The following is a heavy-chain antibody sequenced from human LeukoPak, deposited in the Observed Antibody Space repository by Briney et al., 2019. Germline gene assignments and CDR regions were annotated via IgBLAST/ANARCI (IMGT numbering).Heavy chain of an antibody. Sequence: PGGSLRLSCTASGFTFSSYTMHWVRQAPGKGLEYVSAISSNGGSTYYANSVKGRFTISRDNSKNTLYLQMGSLRAEDMAVYYCARGMDSSGYYYLAVGYWGQGTLVTVSS. CDR3: ARGMDSSGYYYLAVGY. J-gene: IGHJ4*02. CDR1: GFTFSSYT. D-gene: IGHD3-22*01. V-gene: IGHV3-64*01. CDR2: ISSNGGST.